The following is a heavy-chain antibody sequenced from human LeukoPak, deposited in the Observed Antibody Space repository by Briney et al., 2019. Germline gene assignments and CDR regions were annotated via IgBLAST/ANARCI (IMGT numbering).Heavy chain of an antibody. V-gene: IGHV1-18*01. J-gene: IGHJ2*01. CDR3: AREDMTTVTSDF. Sequence: GGSLRLSCAASGFTFSSYGITWVRQAPGQGLEWMGWVRADSGDTNYAQKLQGRVTMTTDTFTTTAYMELRSLRSDDTAMYYCAREDMTTVTSDFWGRGTLVTVSS. D-gene: IGHD4-17*01. CDR2: VRADSGDT. CDR1: GFTFSSYG.